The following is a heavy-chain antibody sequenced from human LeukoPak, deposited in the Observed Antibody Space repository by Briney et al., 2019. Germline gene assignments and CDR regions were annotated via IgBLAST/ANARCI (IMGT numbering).Heavy chain of an antibody. CDR1: GYTFTSYG. CDR2: ISAYNGNT. V-gene: IGHV1-18*01. D-gene: IGHD3-22*01. CDR3: ARDPRGSSSGYYLLDY. J-gene: IGHJ4*02. Sequence: GASVKVSCKASGYTFTSYGISWVRQAPGQGLEWMGWISAYNGNTNYAQKLQGRVTITTDTSTSTAYMELRSLRSDDTAVYYCARDPRGSSSGYYLLDYWGQGTRVTVSS.